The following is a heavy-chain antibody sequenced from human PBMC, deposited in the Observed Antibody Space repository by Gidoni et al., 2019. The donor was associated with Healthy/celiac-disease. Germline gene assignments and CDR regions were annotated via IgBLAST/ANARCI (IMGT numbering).Heavy chain of an antibody. CDR1: VFTFTSYS. Sequence: EVQLVESGGGLVKPGGSLRLSCAASVFTFTSYSMNWVRQAPGKGLGWVSAISNSSSYIYYADSVKGRFTISRDNAKNSLYLQMNSLRAEDTAVYYCARQYSSGWYLYYWGQGTLVTVSS. CDR2: ISNSSSYI. J-gene: IGHJ4*02. D-gene: IGHD6-19*01. V-gene: IGHV3-21*01. CDR3: ARQYSSGWYLYY.